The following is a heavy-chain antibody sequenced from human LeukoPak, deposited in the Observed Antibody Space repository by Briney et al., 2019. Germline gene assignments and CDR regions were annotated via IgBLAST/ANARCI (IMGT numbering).Heavy chain of an antibody. CDR3: ASTVVAATRGFDY. J-gene: IGHJ4*02. CDR2: ITPIFGTA. V-gene: IGHV1-69*05. CDR1: GGTFSSYA. D-gene: IGHD2-15*01. Sequence: ASVKVSCKASGGTFSSYAISWVRQAPGQGLEWMGRITPIFGTANYAQKFQGRVTITTDESTSTAYMELSSLRSEDTAVYYCASTVVAATRGFDYWGQGTLVTVSS.